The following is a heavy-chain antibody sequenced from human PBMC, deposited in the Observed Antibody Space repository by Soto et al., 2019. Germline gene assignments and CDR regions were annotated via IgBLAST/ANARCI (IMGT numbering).Heavy chain of an antibody. D-gene: IGHD6-6*01. CDR3: APRQYSSSSFGFAESPYNWFDP. CDR1: GFTFSSYA. V-gene: IGHV3-23*01. CDR2: ISGSGGST. J-gene: IGHJ5*02. Sequence: GSLRLSCAASGFTFSSYAMSWVRQAPGKGLEWVSAISGSGGSTYYADSVKGRFTISRDNSKNTLYLQMNSLRAEDTAVYYCAPRQYSSSSFGFAESPYNWFDPWGQGTLVTVSS.